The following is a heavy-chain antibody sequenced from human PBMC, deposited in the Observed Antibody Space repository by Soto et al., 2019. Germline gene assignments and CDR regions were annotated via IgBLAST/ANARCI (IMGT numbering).Heavy chain of an antibody. J-gene: IGHJ5*02. D-gene: IGHD3-10*01. CDR3: ARVLNYYGSGSYYTENNWFDP. V-gene: IGHV1-69*13. CDR2: IIPIFGTA. CDR1: RYTFTSYY. Sequence: SVKDSCKESRYTFTSYYMKRVRQAPGQGLQRMVGIIPIFGTANYAQKLQGRVTINADESTSTAYMELSSLRSEDTAVYYCARVLNYYGSGSYYTENNWFDPWGQGTLVTVSS.